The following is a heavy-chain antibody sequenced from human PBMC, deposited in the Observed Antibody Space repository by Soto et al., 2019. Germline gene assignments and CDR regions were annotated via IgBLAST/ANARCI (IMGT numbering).Heavy chain of an antibody. D-gene: IGHD2-2*01. CDR3: AKDTLDIVVVPAVRVDAFDI. CDR2: ISGSGGST. CDR1: GFTFSSYA. V-gene: IGHV3-23*01. Sequence: GGSLRLSCAASGFTFSSYAMSWVRQAPGKGLEWVSAISGSGGSTYYADSVKGRFTISRDNSKNTLYLQMNRLRAEDTAVYYCAKDTLDIVVVPAVRVDAFDIWGQGTMVTVSS. J-gene: IGHJ3*02.